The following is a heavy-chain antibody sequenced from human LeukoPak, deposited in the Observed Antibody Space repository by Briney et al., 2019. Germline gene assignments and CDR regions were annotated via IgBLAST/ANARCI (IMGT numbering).Heavy chain of an antibody. CDR1: GGTFSSYA. CDR2: IIPILGIA. CDR3: ARGGTPGYSSGNGPNWFDP. Sequence: SVKVSCKASGGTFSSYAISWVRQAPGQGLEWMGRIIPILGIANYAQKFQGRVTITADKSTSTAYMELSSLRSEDTAVYYCARGGTPGYSSGNGPNWFDPRGQGTLVTVSS. V-gene: IGHV1-69*04. D-gene: IGHD6-19*01. J-gene: IGHJ5*01.